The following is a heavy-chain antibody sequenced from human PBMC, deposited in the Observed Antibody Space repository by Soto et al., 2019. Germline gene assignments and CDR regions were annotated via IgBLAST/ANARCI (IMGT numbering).Heavy chain of an antibody. CDR2: MHHSGRT. CDR3: ARVGFKSFGELLERWFDP. V-gene: IGHV4-31*03. Sequence: PSETLSLTCTVSGAYMRNDYYYWSWVRQNPGKDLEWIGHMHHSGRTHYNPSLKSRVAISVDTSKNQFSLKLSSVTAADTAVYYCARVGFKSFGELLERWFDPWGQGTLVTVSS. CDR1: GAYMRNDYYY. J-gene: IGHJ5*02. D-gene: IGHD3-10*01.